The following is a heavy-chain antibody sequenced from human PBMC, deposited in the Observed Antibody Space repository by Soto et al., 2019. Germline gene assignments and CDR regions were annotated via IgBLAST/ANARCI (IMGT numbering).Heavy chain of an antibody. CDR2: INGRSNYK. Sequence: EVEVLESGGGLVKPGGSLRLSCAASGFSFSTYNMNWVRQAPGKGLEWVSSINGRSNYKYYTDSVKGRFTISRDNTKNSLYLQMDSLRAEDTDVYYCVREDGLVGSTAAFDYWGQGTLVTVSS. V-gene: IGHV3-21*02. CDR3: VREDGLVGSTAAFDY. D-gene: IGHD1-26*01. CDR1: GFSFSTYN. J-gene: IGHJ4*02.